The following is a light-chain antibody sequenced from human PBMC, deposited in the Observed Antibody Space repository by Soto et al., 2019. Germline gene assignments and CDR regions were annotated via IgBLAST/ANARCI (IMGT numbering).Light chain of an antibody. CDR2: KAS. V-gene: IGKV1-5*03. Sequence: DIQMTQSPSTLSAFVGDRVTITCRASQSINSWLAWYQQKPGKAPKLLIYKASSLESGVPSRFSGSGSGTEFTLTISSLQPDYFATYYCQQYHNYSPWTFGQGTTVEMK. CDR3: QQYHNYSPWT. CDR1: QSINSW. J-gene: IGKJ1*01.